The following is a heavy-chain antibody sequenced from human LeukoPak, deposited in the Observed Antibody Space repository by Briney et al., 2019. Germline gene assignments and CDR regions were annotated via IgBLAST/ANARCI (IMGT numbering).Heavy chain of an antibody. V-gene: IGHV3-73*01. CDR3: TRAVVTANAGFDY. Sequence: PGGSLRLSCAASGFTLSGSAMHWVRQASGKGLEWVGRIRSKVNSYATAYAASVKGRFTISRDDSKNTAYLQMNSLKTEDTAVYYCTRAVVTANAGFDYWGQGTLVTVSS. CDR1: GFTLSGSA. J-gene: IGHJ4*02. CDR2: IRSKVNSYAT. D-gene: IGHD2-21*02.